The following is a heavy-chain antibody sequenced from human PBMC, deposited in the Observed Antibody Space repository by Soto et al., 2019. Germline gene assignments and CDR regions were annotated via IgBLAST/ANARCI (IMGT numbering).Heavy chain of an antibody. Sequence: QVQLVESGGGVVQPERSQRLSCAASKFTFRTYVMHWVRQAPGTGLEGVALISFDGSNKYYADYVKGRFTISRDNSKNTMYLQMNSLRPEYTAVYYCAREMIPMIMGGMSAMDVWGQGNTVTVSS. CDR2: ISFDGSNK. CDR1: KFTFRTYV. V-gene: IGHV3-30*04. D-gene: IGHD3-22*01. CDR3: AREMIPMIMGGMSAMDV. J-gene: IGHJ6*02.